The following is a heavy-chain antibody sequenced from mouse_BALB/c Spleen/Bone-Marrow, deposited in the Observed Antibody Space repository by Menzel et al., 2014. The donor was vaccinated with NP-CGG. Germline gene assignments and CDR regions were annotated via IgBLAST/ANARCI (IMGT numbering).Heavy chain of an antibody. CDR1: GYAFTNYL. J-gene: IGHJ2*01. CDR3: ARGTTVYYFDY. D-gene: IGHD1-1*01. CDR2: IYPGSGGT. Sequence: QVQLQQSGAELVRPGTSVKVSCKASGYAFTNYLIEWAKQRPGRGLEWIGVIYPGSGGTNYNEKFRDKATLTADKSSSTAYMQLSSLTSDDSAVYFCARGTTVYYFDYWGQGTTLTVSS. V-gene: IGHV1-54*01.